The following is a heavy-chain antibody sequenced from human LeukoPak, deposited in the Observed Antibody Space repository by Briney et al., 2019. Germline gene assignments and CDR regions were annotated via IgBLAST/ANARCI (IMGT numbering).Heavy chain of an antibody. CDR3: ARGYYGDYNFDY. CDR2: IIPIFGTA. Sequence: GASVKVSCKASGGTFSSYAISWVRQAPGQGLEWMGGIIPIFGTANYAQKLQGRVTITADKSTSTAYMELSSLRSEDTAVYYCARGYYGDYNFDYWGQGTLVTVSS. D-gene: IGHD4-17*01. J-gene: IGHJ4*02. V-gene: IGHV1-69*06. CDR1: GGTFSSYA.